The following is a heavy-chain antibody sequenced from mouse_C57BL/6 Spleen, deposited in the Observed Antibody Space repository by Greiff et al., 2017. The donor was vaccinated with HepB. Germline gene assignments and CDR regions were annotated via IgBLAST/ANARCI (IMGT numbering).Heavy chain of an antibody. V-gene: IGHV5-17*01. CDR2: ISSGSSTI. J-gene: IGHJ2*01. CDR3: ARRDDGYDYFDY. Sequence: VQLKESGGGLVKPGGSLKLSCAASGFTFSDYGMHWVRQAPEKGLEWVAYISSGSSTIYYADTVKGRFTISRDNAKNTLFLQMTSLRSEDTAMYYCARRDDGYDYFDYWGQGTTLTVSS. CDR1: GFTFSDYG. D-gene: IGHD2-3*01.